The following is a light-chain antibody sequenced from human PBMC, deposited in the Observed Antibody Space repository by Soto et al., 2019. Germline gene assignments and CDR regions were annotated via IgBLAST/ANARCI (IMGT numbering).Light chain of an antibody. V-gene: IGLV1-47*01. CDR1: SSNIGSNY. CDR2: RND. CDR3: ATWDDSLSGYV. J-gene: IGLJ1*01. Sequence: QPVLTQPPSASGTPGQRVTISCSGSSSNIGSNYLYWYQQLPGAAPTLVMYRNDQRPSGVPDRFSGSRSGTSASLAIIGLRSEDEADYYCATWDDSLSGYVFGTGTKVTVL.